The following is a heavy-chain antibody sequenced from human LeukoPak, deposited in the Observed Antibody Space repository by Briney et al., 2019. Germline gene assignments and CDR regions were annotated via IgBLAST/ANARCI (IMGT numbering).Heavy chain of an antibody. J-gene: IGHJ4*02. D-gene: IGHD3-22*01. Sequence: SETLSLTCAVSGGSLSSSNWWSWVRQPPGKGLEWIGEIYHSGSTNYNPSLKSRVTISVDKSKNQFSLKLSSVTAADTAVYYCARRDRYDSSGYSSPLHWGQGTLVTVSS. CDR1: GGSLSSSNW. CDR3: ARRDRYDSSGYSSPLH. V-gene: IGHV4-4*02. CDR2: IYHSGST.